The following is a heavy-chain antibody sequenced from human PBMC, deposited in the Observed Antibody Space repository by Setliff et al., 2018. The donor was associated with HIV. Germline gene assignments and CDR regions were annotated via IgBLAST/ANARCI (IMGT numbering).Heavy chain of an antibody. J-gene: IGHJ6*03. D-gene: IGHD2-2*01. CDR3: ARGRRVSSNYYYYYYMDV. V-gene: IGHV3-11*01. CDR2: ISGSGSVI. CDR1: GFTFSDDY. Sequence: GGSLRLSCAASGFTFSDDYMSWIRQIPGKGLEWVSYISGSGSVIFYADSVKGRFTISRDNAKNSLYLQMNSLGAEDTAVYYCARGRRVSSNYYYYYYMDVWGKGTTVTVSS.